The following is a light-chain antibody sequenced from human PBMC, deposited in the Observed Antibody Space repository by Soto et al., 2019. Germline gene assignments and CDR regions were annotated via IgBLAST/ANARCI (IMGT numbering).Light chain of an antibody. CDR3: QQYGSSPQT. CDR2: GAS. CDR1: QSVSSSY. Sequence: EIVLTQSPGTLSLSPGERATLSCRASQSVSSSYLAWYQQKPGQAPRLLIYGASCRATGIPYRFSGSGSGTDFTLTISRLEPEDFAVYYCQQYGSSPQTFGQGTKVEIK. J-gene: IGKJ1*01. V-gene: IGKV3-20*01.